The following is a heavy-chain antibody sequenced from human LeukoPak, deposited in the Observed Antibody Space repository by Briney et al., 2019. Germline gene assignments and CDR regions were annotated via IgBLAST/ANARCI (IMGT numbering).Heavy chain of an antibody. J-gene: IGHJ4*02. CDR2: ISGSGGST. CDR3: AKVEDFWSGYYVDY. CDR1: GFTFSSYA. D-gene: IGHD3-3*01. V-gene: IGHV3-23*01. Sequence: GGSLRLSCAASGFTFSSYAMSWVRQAPGNGLEWVSAISGSGGSTYYADSVKGRFTISRDNSKNTLYLQINSLRAEDTAVYYCAKVEDFWSGYYVDYWGQGTLVTVSS.